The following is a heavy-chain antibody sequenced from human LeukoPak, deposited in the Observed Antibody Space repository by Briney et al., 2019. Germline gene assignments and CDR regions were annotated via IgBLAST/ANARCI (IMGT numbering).Heavy chain of an antibody. J-gene: IGHJ6*03. V-gene: IGHV4-39*01. D-gene: IGHD5/OR15-5a*01. CDR2: IYYSETT. CDR3: ARQVSDYYYYYYIDV. Sequence: KPSETLSLTCTVSGGSIGSTGYYWDWIRQPPGKGLEWIGSIYYSETTYYNSSLKSRVTISLNTSKNQFSLRLNSVTAADTAVYYCARQVSDYYYYYYIDVWGKGATVTVS. CDR1: GGSIGSTGYY.